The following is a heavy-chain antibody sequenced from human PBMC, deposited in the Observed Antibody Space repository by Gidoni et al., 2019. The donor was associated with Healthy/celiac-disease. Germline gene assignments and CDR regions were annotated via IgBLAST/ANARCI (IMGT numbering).Heavy chain of an antibody. J-gene: IGHJ4*02. CDR1: GFTFSSYS. V-gene: IGHV3-21*01. CDR2: ISSSSSYI. CDR3: ARDQETHYYDSSGYSPFDY. D-gene: IGHD3-22*01. Sequence: VQLLEDAGGLVKTGGSLRLYCPASGFTFSSYSLNWARQAPGKGLEWVSSISSSSSYIYYADSVKGRFTISRDNAKNSLYLQMNSLRAEDTAVYYCARDQETHYYDSSGYSPFDYWGQGTLVTVSS.